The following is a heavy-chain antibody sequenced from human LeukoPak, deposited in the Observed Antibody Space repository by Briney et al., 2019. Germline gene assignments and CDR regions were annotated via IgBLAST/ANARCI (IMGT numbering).Heavy chain of an antibody. CDR1: GDSISGSNYH. V-gene: IGHV4-39*07. CDR3: AREPDA. CDR2: VHHTGRA. Sequence: PSETLSPTCTVSGDSISGSNYHWGWSRQPRGKGLEWLGTVHHTGRAFYNPSLRGRTTVSVDTSKNEFSLKLTSVTATDTAVYYCAREPDAWGQGILVIVSS. J-gene: IGHJ5*02.